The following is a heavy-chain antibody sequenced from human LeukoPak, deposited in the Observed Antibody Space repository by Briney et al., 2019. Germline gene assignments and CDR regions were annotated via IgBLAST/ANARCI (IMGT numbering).Heavy chain of an antibody. D-gene: IGHD5-18*01. J-gene: IGHJ4*02. Sequence: GGSLRLSCGASGFTFSNHWMGWVRQAPENGLEWVAIMNVDGSDKYHLDSVKGRFTISRDNAKNTLYLQMNSLRVEDTALYYCTRGDGRGRSDGAIRGPGTPVTVSS. V-gene: IGHV3-7*01. CDR3: TRGDGRGRSDGAI. CDR2: MNVDGSDK. CDR1: GFTFSNHW.